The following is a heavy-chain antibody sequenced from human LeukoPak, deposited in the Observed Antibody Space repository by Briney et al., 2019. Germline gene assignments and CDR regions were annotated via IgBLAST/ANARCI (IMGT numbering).Heavy chain of an antibody. V-gene: IGHV3-23*01. J-gene: IGHJ4*02. CDR3: AKQSTYYYDSSGSFDDDY. CDR2: ISGSGGST. D-gene: IGHD3-22*01. Sequence: AGGSLRLSCAASGFTFSSYVMSWVRQAPGKGLEWVSAISGSGGSTYYADSVKGRFTISRDNSKNTLYLQMNSLRAEDTAVYYCAKQSTYYYDSSGSFDDDYWGQGTLVTVSS. CDR1: GFTFSSYV.